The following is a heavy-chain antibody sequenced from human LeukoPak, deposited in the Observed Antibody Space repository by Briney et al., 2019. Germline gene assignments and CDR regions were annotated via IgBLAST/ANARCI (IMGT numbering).Heavy chain of an antibody. CDR3: VGSGSYWYWFDP. Sequence: SETLSLTCTVSGGSISSYYWSWIRQPPGKGLEWIGYIYYSGSTNYNPSLKSRVTISVDTSKNQFSLKLSSVTAADTAVYYCVGSGSYWYWFDPWGQGTLVTVSS. J-gene: IGHJ5*02. CDR2: IYYSGST. CDR1: GGSISSYY. V-gene: IGHV4-59*01. D-gene: IGHD3-10*01.